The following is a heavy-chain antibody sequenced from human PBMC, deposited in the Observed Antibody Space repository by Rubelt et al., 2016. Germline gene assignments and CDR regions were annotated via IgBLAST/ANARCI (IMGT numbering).Heavy chain of an antibody. D-gene: IGHD2-2*01. CDR1: GFTFSSYA. Sequence: EVQLLESGGGLVQPGGSLRLSCAASGFTFSSYAMSWVRQAPGKGLEWVSGISGSGGSTYYAGSVKGRFTISRDNSKNTRYLQRNSLMAEETAVDDCAKVGYPPEYHVDYWGQGTPVTVSS. CDR2: ISGSGGST. CDR3: AKVGYPPEYHVDY. J-gene: IGHJ4*02. V-gene: IGHV3-23*01.